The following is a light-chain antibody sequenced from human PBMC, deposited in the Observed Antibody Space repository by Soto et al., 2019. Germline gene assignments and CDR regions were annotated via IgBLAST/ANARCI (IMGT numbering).Light chain of an antibody. Sequence: QAVVTQPPSTSGTPGQRVTISCSGSSSNIGSNYVYWYQQLPATAPKLLIYSNNQRPSGVPDRFSGSKSGTSASLAISGLRSEDEADYYCASWDDSLSGWVFGGGTKLTVL. CDR2: SNN. CDR3: ASWDDSLSGWV. J-gene: IGLJ3*02. V-gene: IGLV1-47*02. CDR1: SSNIGSNY.